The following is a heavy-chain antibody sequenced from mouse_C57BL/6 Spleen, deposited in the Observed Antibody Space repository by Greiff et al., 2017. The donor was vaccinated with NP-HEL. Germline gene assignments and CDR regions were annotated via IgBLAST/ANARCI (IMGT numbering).Heavy chain of an antibody. CDR3: ARGRGYYGSSPFAY. J-gene: IGHJ3*01. D-gene: IGHD1-1*01. CDR1: GFTFSSYA. V-gene: IGHV5-4*01. Sequence: DVQLVESGGGLVKPGGSLKLSCAASGFTFSSYAMSWVRQTPEKRLEWVATISDGGSYTYYPDNVKGRFTISRDNAKNNLYLQMSHLKSEDTDMDYCARGRGYYGSSPFAYWGQGTLGTVSA. CDR2: ISDGGSYT.